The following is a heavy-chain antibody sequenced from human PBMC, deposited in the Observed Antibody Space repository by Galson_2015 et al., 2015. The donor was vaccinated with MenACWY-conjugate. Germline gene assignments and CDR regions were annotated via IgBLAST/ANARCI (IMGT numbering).Heavy chain of an antibody. D-gene: IGHD6-19*01. V-gene: IGHV3-48*01. CDR2: ISTSSSTI. CDR1: GLTFSIYS. J-gene: IGHJ5*01. Sequence: SLRLSCAASGLTFSIYSMNWVRQAPGKGLEWISYISTSSSTIYYVDSVKGRFTISRDNAKNSLYLQMDSLRAEHTAVYYCARAYSICWYRNCLDSWGQGTLVTVSS. CDR3: ARAYSICWYRNCLDS.